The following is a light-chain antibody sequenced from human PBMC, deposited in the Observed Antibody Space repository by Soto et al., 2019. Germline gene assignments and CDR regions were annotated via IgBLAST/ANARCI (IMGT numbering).Light chain of an antibody. CDR3: QQSARAPIT. V-gene: IGKV1-39*01. CDR1: QRIGSY. J-gene: IGKJ5*01. CDR2: GTS. Sequence: DVQMTQSPSSLSASVGDRVTITCRASQRIGSYVNWYQQKPGKVPKVLIHGTSILQSGAPSRFSGSGSGTEFTLTISNLQAEDFATYFCQQSARAPITFGQGTRLDIK.